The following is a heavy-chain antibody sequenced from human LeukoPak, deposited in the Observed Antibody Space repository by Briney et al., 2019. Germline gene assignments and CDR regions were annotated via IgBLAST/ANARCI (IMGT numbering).Heavy chain of an antibody. CDR3: AREDCSSTSCYAVFDAFDI. CDR2: ISISSSYI. CDR1: GFTFSSYS. J-gene: IGHJ3*02. Sequence: GGSLRLSCAASGFTFSSYSMNWVRQAPGKGLEWVSSISISSSYIYYADSVKGRFTISRDNAKNSLYLQMNSLRAEDTAVYYCAREDCSSTSCYAVFDAFDIWGQGTMVTVSS. V-gene: IGHV3-21*01. D-gene: IGHD2-2*01.